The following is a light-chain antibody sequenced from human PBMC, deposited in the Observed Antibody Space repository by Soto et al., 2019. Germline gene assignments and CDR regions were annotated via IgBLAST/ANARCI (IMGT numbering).Light chain of an antibody. Sequence: SKMSQAPSTLSASERGTVNISCLAIQVSAGSLAWHQQKPGKPPKLLIYAESTLQSGVPSTFSGSGSGTRGTLTISSLQPEDFATYYCQQVKSYPRTFGGGSMVDI. CDR2: AES. J-gene: IGKJ4*01. V-gene: IGKV1-9*01. CDR3: QQVKSYPRT. CDR1: QVSAGS.